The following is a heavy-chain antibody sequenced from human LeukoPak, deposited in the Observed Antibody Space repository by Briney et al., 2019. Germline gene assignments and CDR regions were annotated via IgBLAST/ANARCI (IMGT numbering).Heavy chain of an antibody. Sequence: GGSLRLSCAASGFTFSSYSMNWVRQAPGKGLEWVSSISSSSSYIYYADSVKGRFTISRDNAKNSRYLQMNSLRAEDTAVYYCARVRLTAGYVGDYWGQGTLVTVSS. CDR1: GFTFSSYS. V-gene: IGHV3-21*01. D-gene: IGHD5-12*01. CDR2: ISSSSSYI. CDR3: ARVRLTAGYVGDY. J-gene: IGHJ4*02.